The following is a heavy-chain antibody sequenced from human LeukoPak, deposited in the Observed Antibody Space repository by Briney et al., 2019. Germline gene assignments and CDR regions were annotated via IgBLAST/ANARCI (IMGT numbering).Heavy chain of an antibody. CDR1: GFTFSSYG. Sequence: PGGSLRLSCAASGFTFSSYGMHWVRQAPGKGLEWVAFIRYDGSNKYYADSVKGRFTISRDNSKNTLYLQMNSLRAEDTAVYYCAKDFHRLDSSSSDPRSSPLRYWGQGTLVTVSS. J-gene: IGHJ4*02. V-gene: IGHV3-30*02. CDR2: IRYDGSNK. D-gene: IGHD6-6*01. CDR3: AKDFHRLDSSSSDPRSSPLRY.